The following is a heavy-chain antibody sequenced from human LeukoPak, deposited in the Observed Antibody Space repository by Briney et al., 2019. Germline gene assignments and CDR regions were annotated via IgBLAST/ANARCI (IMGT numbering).Heavy chain of an antibody. V-gene: IGHV3-74*01. J-gene: IGHJ4*02. CDR3: ARKAGGYSYGPLDY. Sequence: GGSLRLSCAASGFTFSSYWMHWVRQAPGKGLVWVSRINSDGSSTSYADSVKGRFTISRDNAKNTLYLQMNSLRAEDTAVSYCARKAGGYSYGPLDYWGQGTLVTVSS. CDR2: INSDGSST. D-gene: IGHD5-18*01. CDR1: GFTFSSYW.